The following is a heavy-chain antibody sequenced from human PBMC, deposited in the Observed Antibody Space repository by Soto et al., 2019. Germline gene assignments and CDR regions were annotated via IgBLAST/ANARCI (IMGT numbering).Heavy chain of an antibody. V-gene: IGHV4-59*01. CDR2: LYYSGST. J-gene: IGHJ6*02. CDR1: GGSFTSYY. D-gene: IGHD4-4*01. Sequence: SEXLSLTCTVSGGSFTSYYWSWIRQPPGKGMEWIGYLYYSGSTSYNPSLKSRVTMSVDMSKNQFSLTLTSVTAADTAVYYCARGTDYTQIASYHYGLDVWGQGTTVTVSS. CDR3: ARGTDYTQIASYHYGLDV.